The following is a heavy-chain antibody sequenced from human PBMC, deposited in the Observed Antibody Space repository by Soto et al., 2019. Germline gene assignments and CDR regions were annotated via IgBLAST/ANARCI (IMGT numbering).Heavy chain of an antibody. V-gene: IGHV3-7*04. J-gene: IGHJ6*02. CDR1: GFTFSSYW. CDR3: AREGSYQNDYYYGMDV. CDR2: IKEDGSEK. D-gene: IGHD2-15*01. Sequence: GGSLRLSCAASGFTFSSYWMSWVRQAPGKGLEWVANIKEDGSEKCYVDSVKGRFTISRDNAKNSLYLQMNSLRAEDTAVYYCAREGSYQNDYYYGMDVWGQGTTVTVSS.